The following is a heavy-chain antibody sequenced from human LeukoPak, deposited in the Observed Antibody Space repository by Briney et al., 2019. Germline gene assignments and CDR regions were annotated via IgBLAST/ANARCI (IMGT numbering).Heavy chain of an antibody. J-gene: IGHJ4*02. Sequence: PGGSLRLSCAVSGFTFGNYGMHWVRQAPGKGLEWVALISYDGSSEYYAGSVKGRFTISKDNAKNTVYLQMNSLRAEDTAVYYCVSFYETYWGRGTLVTVSS. CDR2: ISYDGSSE. D-gene: IGHD2/OR15-2a*01. CDR3: VSFYETY. CDR1: GFTFGNYG. V-gene: IGHV3-33*03.